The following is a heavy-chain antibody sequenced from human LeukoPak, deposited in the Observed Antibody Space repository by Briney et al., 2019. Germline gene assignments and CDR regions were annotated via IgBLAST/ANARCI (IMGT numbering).Heavy chain of an antibody. J-gene: IGHJ5*01. Sequence: PGGSLRLSCAPSGFKFSRYGMHWVRQAPGKGLERVAFIRYDGSDKYYADSVKGRFTISRDNSKNTLYLQMNSLRPDDSAVYYCAKALDPDSWGQGTLVTVSS. CDR2: IRYDGSDK. V-gene: IGHV3-30*02. CDR3: AKALDPDS. CDR1: GFKFSRYG. D-gene: IGHD6-6*01.